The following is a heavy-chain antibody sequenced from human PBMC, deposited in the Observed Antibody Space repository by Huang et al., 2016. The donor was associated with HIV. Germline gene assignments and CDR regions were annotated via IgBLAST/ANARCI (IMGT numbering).Heavy chain of an antibody. D-gene: IGHD6-19*01. CDR3: ARAPGYSSGWWDY. V-gene: IGHV4-59*01. CDR2: SYYNGNN. J-gene: IGHJ4*02. CDR1: GGSISGYY. Sequence: QVQLQESGPGLVKPSETLSLTCTVSGGSISGYYWSWLRQSPGKGLEWIGYSYYNGNNNYNPSRRSRVTISVDTSKNQFSLKVNFVTAADTAVYYCARAPGYSSGWWDYWGQGTLVTVSS.